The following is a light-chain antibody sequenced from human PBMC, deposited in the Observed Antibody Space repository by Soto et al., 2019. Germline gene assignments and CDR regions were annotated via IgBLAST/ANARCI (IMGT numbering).Light chain of an antibody. V-gene: IGKV3D-15*01. CDR2: GAS. CDR1: QTVGTTY. CDR3: HQYKNWPRGT. J-gene: IGKJ1*01. Sequence: EIVLTQSPDTLSLSPGERATLSCRASQTVGTTYLAWYQHKPGQAPRLLIYGASTRATGIPARFSGSGSRTEFTLTISSLQSEDFAVYYCHQYKNWPRGTFGQGTKVDIK.